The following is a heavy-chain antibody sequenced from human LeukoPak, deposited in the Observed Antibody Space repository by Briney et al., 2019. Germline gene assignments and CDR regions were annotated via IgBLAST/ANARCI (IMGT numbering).Heavy chain of an antibody. D-gene: IGHD4-23*01. V-gene: IGHV1-8*01. CDR2: MDPNSGNT. CDR3: ARFPRQSYGGNPFDY. Sequence: ASVKVSCKASGYTFTSYDINWVRQATGQGLEWMGWMDPNSGNTGYAQRFQGRVTMTRNTSISTAYMELSSLRSEDTAVYYCARFPRQSYGGNPFDYWGQGTLVTVSS. J-gene: IGHJ4*02. CDR1: GYTFTSYD.